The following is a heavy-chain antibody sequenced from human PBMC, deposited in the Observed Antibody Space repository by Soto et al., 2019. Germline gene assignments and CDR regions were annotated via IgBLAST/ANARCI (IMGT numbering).Heavy chain of an antibody. J-gene: IGHJ6*03. CDR1: GGSISSYY. Sequence: QVQLQESGPGLVKPSETLSLTCTVSGGSISSYYWSWIRQPPGKGLEGIGYIYYSGSTNYNPSLKSRVTIPVETSKNQFSLKLSSVTAADTAVYYCARGGVCSSTSCRHYYYYYYMDVWGKGTTVTVSS. CDR2: IYYSGST. CDR3: ARGGVCSSTSCRHYYYYYYMDV. V-gene: IGHV4-59*01. D-gene: IGHD2-2*01.